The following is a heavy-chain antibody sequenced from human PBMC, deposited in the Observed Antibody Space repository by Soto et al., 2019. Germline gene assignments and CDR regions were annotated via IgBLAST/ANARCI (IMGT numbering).Heavy chain of an antibody. CDR3: ARETDSSSSSYYYYYGMDV. CDR2: IYYSGST. D-gene: IGHD6-6*01. CDR1: GGSVSSGSYY. Sequence: PSETLSLTCTVSGGSVSSGSYYWSWIRQPPGKGLEWIGYIYYSGSTNYNPSLKSRVTISVDTSKNQFSLKLSSVTAADTAVYYCARETDSSSSSYYYYYGMDVWGQGTTVTVSS. J-gene: IGHJ6*02. V-gene: IGHV4-61*01.